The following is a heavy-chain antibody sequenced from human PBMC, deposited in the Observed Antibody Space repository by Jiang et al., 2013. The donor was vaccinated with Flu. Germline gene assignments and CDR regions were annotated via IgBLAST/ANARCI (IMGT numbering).Heavy chain of an antibody. CDR2: INPYGGGT. CDR1: GYTFTASF. J-gene: IGHJ4*02. V-gene: IGHV1-2*02. Sequence: GAEVKKPGASMKVSCEASGYTFTASFIHWVRQAPGQGLEWMGWINPYGGGTKFAQRFLGRVTMTRDTSISTAYMELSGLRYDDTAVYYCAKDLSRLGEFSSPFDYWGQGTHVTVSS. D-gene: IGHD3-16*01. CDR3: AKDLSRLGEFSSPFDY.